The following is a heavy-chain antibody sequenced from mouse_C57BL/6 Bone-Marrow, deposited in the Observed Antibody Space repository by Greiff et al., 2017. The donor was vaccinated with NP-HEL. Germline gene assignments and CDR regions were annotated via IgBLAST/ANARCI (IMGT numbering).Heavy chain of an antibody. D-gene: IGHD2-4*01. J-gene: IGHJ3*01. CDR1: GFTFSDYG. V-gene: IGHV5-17*01. CDR2: ISSGSSTI. CDR3: ARRYCYDYEGFAY. Sequence: DVMLVESGGGLVKPGGSLKLSCAASGFTFSDYGMHWVRQAPEKGLEWVAYISSGSSTIYYADTVKGRFTISRDNAKNTLFLQMTSLRSEDTAMYYCARRYCYDYEGFAYWGQGTLVTVSA.